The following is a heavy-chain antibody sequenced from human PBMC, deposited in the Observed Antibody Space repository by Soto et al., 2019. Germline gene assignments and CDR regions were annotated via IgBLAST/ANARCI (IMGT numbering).Heavy chain of an antibody. J-gene: IGHJ6*02. CDR1: GYTFTDYY. CDR2: INPNSGGT. Sequence: GASVKVSCKASGYTFTDYYMHWVLQAPGQGLEWMGWINPNSGGTNYAQKFQGRVTMTRDTSISTAYMELSRLRSDDTAVYYCARKLELRGSYYYYYDMDVWGQGTTVTVSS. CDR3: ARKLELRGSYYYYYDMDV. V-gene: IGHV1-2*02. D-gene: IGHD1-7*01.